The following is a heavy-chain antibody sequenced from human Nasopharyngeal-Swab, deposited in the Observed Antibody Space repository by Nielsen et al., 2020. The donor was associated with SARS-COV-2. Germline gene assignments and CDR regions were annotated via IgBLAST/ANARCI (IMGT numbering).Heavy chain of an antibody. D-gene: IGHD6-19*01. V-gene: IGHV3-13*05. J-gene: IGHJ4*02. CDR3: ARGVAGKSQLYYFDY. CDR1: GFTFSSYD. CDR2: IGTAGDP. Sequence: GESLKISCAASGFTFSSYDMHWVRQATGKGLEWVSAIGTAGDPYYPGSVKGRFTISRENAKNSLYLQMNSLRAGDTAVYYCARGVAGKSQLYYFDYWGQGTLVTVSS.